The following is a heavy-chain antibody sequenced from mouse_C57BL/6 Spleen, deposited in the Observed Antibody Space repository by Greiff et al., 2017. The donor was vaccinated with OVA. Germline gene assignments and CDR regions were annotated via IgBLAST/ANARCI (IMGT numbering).Heavy chain of an antibody. J-gene: IGHJ2*01. CDR2: IYPSDSET. CDR1: GYTFTSYW. CDR3: ATRGPNSFDY. Sequence: QVQLQQPGAELVRPGSSVKLSCKASGYTFTSYWMDWVKQRPGQGLEWIGNIYPSDSETHYNQKFKDKATLTVDKSSSTAYMQLSSLTSEDSAVCYCATRGPNSFDYWGQGTTLTVSS. V-gene: IGHV1-61*01.